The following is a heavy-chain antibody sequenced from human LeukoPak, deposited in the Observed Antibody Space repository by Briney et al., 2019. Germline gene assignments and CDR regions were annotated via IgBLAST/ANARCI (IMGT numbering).Heavy chain of an antibody. Sequence: MASETLSLTCTVSGGSINSGGYSWSWIRQPPGKGLEWIGYIYHSGSTYYNPSLKSRVTISVDRSKSQFSLKLSSVTAADTAVYYCARENDSSGYLNVFDIWGQGTMVTVSS. CDR2: IYHSGST. CDR1: GGSINSGGYS. J-gene: IGHJ3*02. CDR3: ARENDSSGYLNVFDI. V-gene: IGHV4-30-2*01. D-gene: IGHD3-22*01.